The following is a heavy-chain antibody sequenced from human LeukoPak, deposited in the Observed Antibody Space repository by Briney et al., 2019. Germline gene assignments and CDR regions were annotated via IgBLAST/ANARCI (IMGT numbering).Heavy chain of an antibody. J-gene: IGHJ4*02. CDR3: TRVSSLWSFDY. V-gene: IGHV3-74*01. CDR1: GFTFSTYW. Sequence: PGGSLRLSCAASGFTFSTYWMHWVRQTPGKGLVWVSRIRPDGSTTAYADSVKGRFTISRDNARNTLYLQLNSLGAEDTAIYYCTRVSSLWSFDYWGQGALVTDSS. D-gene: IGHD3-10*01. CDR2: IRPDGSTT.